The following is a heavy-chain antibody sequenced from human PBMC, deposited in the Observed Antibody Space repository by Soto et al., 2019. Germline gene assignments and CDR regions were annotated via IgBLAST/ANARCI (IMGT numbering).Heavy chain of an antibody. CDR2: IYPGDSDT. CDR1: GYSFTSYW. D-gene: IGHD3-22*01. Sequence: GESLKISCKGSGYSFTSYWIGWVRQMPGKGLEWMGIIYPGDSDTRYSPSFQGQVTISADKSISTAYLQWSSLKASDTAMYYCARHPFHYYDSSGYQGSFDYWGQGTLVTVSS. J-gene: IGHJ4*02. V-gene: IGHV5-51*01. CDR3: ARHPFHYYDSSGYQGSFDY.